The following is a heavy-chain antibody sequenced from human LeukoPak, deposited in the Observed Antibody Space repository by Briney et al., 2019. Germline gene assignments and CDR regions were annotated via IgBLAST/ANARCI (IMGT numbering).Heavy chain of an antibody. D-gene: IGHD2/OR15-2a*01. V-gene: IGHV3-74*01. CDR3: ARDWFHAIDY. J-gene: IGHJ4*02. CDR2: IRSDGSDT. CDR1: GFTFSDTW. Sequence: GGSLRLSCAASGFTFSDTWMHWVRQAPGEGLVWVSRIRSDGSDTGYAESVKGRFTISRDNAKNTLYLQMNSLRAEDTAVYYCARDWFHAIDYWGQGTLVTVSS.